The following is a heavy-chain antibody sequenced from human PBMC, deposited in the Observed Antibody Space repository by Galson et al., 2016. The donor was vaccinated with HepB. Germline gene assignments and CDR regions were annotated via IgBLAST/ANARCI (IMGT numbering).Heavy chain of an antibody. CDR2: IIPVLGIV. V-gene: IGHV1-69*04. Sequence: SVKVSCKASGGSFTRFALSWVRQAPGQGLEWIGRIIPVLGIVNYAQRFQGRVTISADKTTSTAYMDLISLTADDSAVYYCARDAFGEFSESSPDAVTWGQGTLVTVSS. D-gene: IGHD3-10*01. CDR3: ARDAFGEFSESSPDAVT. J-gene: IGHJ4*02. CDR1: GGSFTRFA.